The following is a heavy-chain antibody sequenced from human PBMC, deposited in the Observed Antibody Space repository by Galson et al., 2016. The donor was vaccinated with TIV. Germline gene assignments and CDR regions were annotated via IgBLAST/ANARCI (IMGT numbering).Heavy chain of an antibody. V-gene: IGHV3-66*02. CDR3: ARDRFFDASGYYYYYYGMDV. CDR1: EITVSRNY. J-gene: IGHJ6*02. Sequence: SLRLSCAASEITVSRNYMSWVRQAPGGGLEWVSTIYSGGDTYYADSVKGRFTISRDNSKNTLYLQMSGLRTEATAVYYCARDRFFDASGYYYYYYGMDVWGQGTTVTVSS. CDR2: IYSGGDT. D-gene: IGHD3-22*01.